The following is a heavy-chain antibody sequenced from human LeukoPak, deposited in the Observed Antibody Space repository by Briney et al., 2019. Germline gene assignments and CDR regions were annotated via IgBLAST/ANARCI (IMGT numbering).Heavy chain of an antibody. CDR1: GFTFSSYG. Sequence: PGRSLRLSCAASGFTFSSYGMHWVRQAPGKGLEWVAVISYDGSNKYYADSVKGRFTISRDNNKNSFYLQMNSLRTEDTAMYHCARDNCSGTNCYCDHWGQGTLVTVSS. CDR2: ISYDGSNK. CDR3: ARDNCSGTNCYCDH. V-gene: IGHV3-30*03. J-gene: IGHJ4*02. D-gene: IGHD2-2*01.